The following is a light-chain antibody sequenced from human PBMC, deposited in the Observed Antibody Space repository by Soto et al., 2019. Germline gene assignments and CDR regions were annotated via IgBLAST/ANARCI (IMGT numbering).Light chain of an antibody. CDR1: PGISSA. Sequence: AIQLTQSPSSLSASVGDRVTITCRASPGISSALAWYQQKPGKAPKLLIYDASTLETGVPSRFSGSGSGTDFTLTISSLQPEDFAAYYCQQFNSYPLLTFGGGTKVEI. CDR3: QQFNSYPLLT. J-gene: IGKJ4*01. CDR2: DAS. V-gene: IGKV1-13*02.